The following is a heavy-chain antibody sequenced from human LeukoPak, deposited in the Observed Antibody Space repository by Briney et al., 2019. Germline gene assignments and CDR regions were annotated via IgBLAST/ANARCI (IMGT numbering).Heavy chain of an antibody. CDR1: GGTFSSYA. D-gene: IGHD2-2*01. CDR3: ARVLFQPYNWFDP. J-gene: IGHJ5*02. Sequence: GASVKVSCKASGGTFSSYAISWVRQAPGQGLEWMGGIIPIFGTANYAQKFQGRVTITADESTSTAYMELSSLRSEDTAVYYCARVLFQPYNWFDPWGQGTLVTVSS. CDR2: IIPIFGTA. V-gene: IGHV1-69*13.